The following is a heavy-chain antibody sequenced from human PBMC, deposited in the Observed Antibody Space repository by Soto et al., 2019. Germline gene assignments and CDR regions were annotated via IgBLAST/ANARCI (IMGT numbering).Heavy chain of an antibody. CDR1: GYVFNNYG. V-gene: IGHV1-18*01. Sequence: GASVKVSCKASGYVFNNYGISWVRQAPGQGLEWMGWISAYNGNTAYAQKLQGRVTVTTDTSTSTAYMELRSLRFDDTAMYYCARGGGDYYDSSGYYDEYFQHWGQGTLVTVSS. D-gene: IGHD3-22*01. J-gene: IGHJ1*01. CDR3: ARGGGDYYDSSGYYDEYFQH. CDR2: ISAYNGNT.